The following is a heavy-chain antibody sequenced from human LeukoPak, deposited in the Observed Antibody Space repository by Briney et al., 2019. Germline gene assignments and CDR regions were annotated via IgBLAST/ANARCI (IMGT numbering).Heavy chain of an antibody. V-gene: IGHV4-39*01. D-gene: IGHD1-26*01. CDR2: IYYSGST. J-gene: IGHJ4*02. CDR3: ARHHSGSYFDY. Sequence: SETLSLTCTVSGGSISSSSYYWGWIRQPPGKGLEWIGSIYYSGSTYYNPSLKSRVTISVDTSKNQFSLKLSSVTAADTAVYYCARHHSGSYFDYWGQGTLVTVSS. CDR1: GGSISSSSYY.